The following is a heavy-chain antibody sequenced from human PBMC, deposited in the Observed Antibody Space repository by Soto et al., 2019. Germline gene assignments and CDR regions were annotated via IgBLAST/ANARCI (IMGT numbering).Heavy chain of an antibody. CDR3: ARARFTLWFGGSPNWFDP. CDR2: INAGNGNT. CDR1: GYTFTSYA. V-gene: IGHV1-3*01. D-gene: IGHD3-10*01. J-gene: IGHJ5*02. Sequence: ASVKVSCKASGYTFTSYAMHWVRQAPGQRLEWMGWINAGNGNTKYSQKFQGRVTITRDTSASTAYMELSSLRSEDTAVYYCARARFTLWFGGSPNWFDPWGQGTLVTVSS.